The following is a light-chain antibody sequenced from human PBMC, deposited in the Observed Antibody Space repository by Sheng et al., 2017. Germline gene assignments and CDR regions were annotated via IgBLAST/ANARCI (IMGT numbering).Light chain of an antibody. Sequence: QSALTQPPSASGSPGQSVTISCTGSSSDVGDYNYVSWYQQHPGKAPKLMIYEVSERPSGVPDRFSGSKSGNTASLTVSGLQAEDEADYYCSSYAGSNNPYVFGTGTKVTVL. V-gene: IGLV2-8*01. CDR1: SSDVGDYNY. CDR3: SSYAGSNNPYV. J-gene: IGLJ1*01. CDR2: EVS.